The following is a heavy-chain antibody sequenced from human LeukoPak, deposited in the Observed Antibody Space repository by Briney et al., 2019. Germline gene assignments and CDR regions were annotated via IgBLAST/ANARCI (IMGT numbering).Heavy chain of an antibody. CDR3: TRVQAGRSGLMDV. V-gene: IGHV3-23*01. D-gene: IGHD2-8*02. Sequence: PGGSLRLSCAASGFTFSSSAMSWVRQAPGMGLEWVSAITGSGGGTYYADSVKGRFTISRDIAKNTVYLQMNSLRAEDAALYYCTRVQAGRSGLMDVWGRGTTVTVSS. J-gene: IGHJ6*02. CDR1: GFTFSSSA. CDR2: ITGSGGGT.